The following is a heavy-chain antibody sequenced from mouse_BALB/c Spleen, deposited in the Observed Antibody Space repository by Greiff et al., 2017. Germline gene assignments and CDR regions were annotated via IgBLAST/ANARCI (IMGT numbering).Heavy chain of an antibody. V-gene: IGHV5-6*01. D-gene: IGHD1-1*01. CDR3: ARHENYYGFAY. CDR1: GFTFSSYG. J-gene: IGHJ3*01. CDR2: ISSGGSYT. Sequence: EVQLQESGGDLVKPGGSLKLSCAASGFTFSSYGMSWVRQTPDKRLEWVATISSGGSYTYYPDSVKGRFTISRDNAKNTLYLQMSSLKSEDTAMYYCARHENYYGFAYWGQGTLVTVSA.